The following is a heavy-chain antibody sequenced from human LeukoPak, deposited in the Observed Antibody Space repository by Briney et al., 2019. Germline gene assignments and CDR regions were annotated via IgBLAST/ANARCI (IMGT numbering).Heavy chain of an antibody. CDR1: GFTVSSNY. CDR2: INHSGST. J-gene: IGHJ4*02. D-gene: IGHD2-21*01. Sequence: GSLRLSCAASGFTVSSNYMSWIRQPPGKGLEWIGEINHSGSTNYNPSLKSRVTISVDTSKNQFSLKLSSVTAADTAVYYCAYCGGDCYSPFDYWGQGTLVTVSS. CDR3: AYCGGDCYSPFDY. V-gene: IGHV4-34*08.